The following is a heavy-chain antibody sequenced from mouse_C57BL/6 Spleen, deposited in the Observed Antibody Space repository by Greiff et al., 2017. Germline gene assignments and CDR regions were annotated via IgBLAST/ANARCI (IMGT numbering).Heavy chain of an antibody. J-gene: IGHJ2*01. Sequence: VQLQQSGAELVRPGTSVKMSCKASGYTFTNYWIGWAKQRPGHGLEWIGDIYPGGGYTNYNEKFKGKATLTADKSSSTAYMQFSSLPSEDSAIYYCARSSIYYGYDYWGQGTTLTVSS. CDR1: GYTFTNYW. CDR3: ARSSIYYGYDY. D-gene: IGHD2-2*01. CDR2: IYPGGGYT. V-gene: IGHV1-63*01.